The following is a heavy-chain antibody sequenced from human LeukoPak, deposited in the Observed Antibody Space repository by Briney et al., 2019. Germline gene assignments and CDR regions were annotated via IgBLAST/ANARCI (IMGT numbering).Heavy chain of an antibody. CDR3: ASHPYYYGSGSSPDY. CDR1: GYTFTGYY. D-gene: IGHD3-10*01. J-gene: IGHJ4*02. V-gene: IGHV1-2*02. CDR2: INPNSGGT. Sequence: ASVKVSCKASGYTFTGYYMHWVRQAPGQGLEWMGWINPNSGGTNYAQKSQGRVTMTRDTSISTAYMELSRLRSDDAAVYYCASHPYYYGSGSSPDYWGQGTLVTVSS.